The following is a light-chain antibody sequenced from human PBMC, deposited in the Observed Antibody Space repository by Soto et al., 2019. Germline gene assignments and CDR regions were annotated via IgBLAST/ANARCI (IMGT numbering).Light chain of an antibody. V-gene: IGKV1-5*03. CDR1: QSISSW. J-gene: IGKJ1*01. CDR2: KAS. Sequence: DIQMTQSPATLSSSVGDRVTITCRASQSISSWLAWYQQRPGKAPKLLIHKASNLESGVPSRFSVSGSGTEFTLTSSSLQPDDSAIYYCQQYNRYGTSGLGTKG. CDR3: QQYNRYGT.